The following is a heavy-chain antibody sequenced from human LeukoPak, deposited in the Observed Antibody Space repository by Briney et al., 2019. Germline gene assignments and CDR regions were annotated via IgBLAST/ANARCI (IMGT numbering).Heavy chain of an antibody. D-gene: IGHD6-13*01. V-gene: IGHV3-7*01. Sequence: GGSLRLSCATSGFTFNSNWMSWVRHVPGRGMDWVANIKPDGSEQYYAASVKGRFTISRDNAKDSVYLQMNSLRVEDTAVYYCARANNSSWHNWGQGTLVTVSS. CDR2: IKPDGSEQ. J-gene: IGHJ4*02. CDR3: ARANNSSWHN. CDR1: GFTFNSNW.